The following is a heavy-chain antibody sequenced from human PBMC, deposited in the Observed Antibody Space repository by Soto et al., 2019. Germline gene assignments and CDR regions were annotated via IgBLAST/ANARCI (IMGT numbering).Heavy chain of an antibody. Sequence: SETLSLTCTVSGGSISSGGYYWSWIRQHPGKGLEWIGYIYYSGSTYYNPSLKSRVTISVDTSKNQFSLKLSSVTAADTAVYYCARGPPLGYCSSTRCYTGAFDPWGQGNLVTVSS. D-gene: IGHD2-2*02. CDR2: IYYSGST. CDR3: ARGPPLGYCSSTRCYTGAFDP. CDR1: GGSISSGGYY. J-gene: IGHJ5*02. V-gene: IGHV4-31*03.